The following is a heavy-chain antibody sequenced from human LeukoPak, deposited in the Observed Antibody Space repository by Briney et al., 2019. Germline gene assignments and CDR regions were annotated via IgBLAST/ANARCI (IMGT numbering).Heavy chain of an antibody. V-gene: IGHV3-30*02. Sequence: QPGGSLRLSCAASGFTFSSYGMHWVRQAPGKGLEWVAFIRYDGSNKYYADSVKGRFTISRDNSKNTLYLQMNSLRAEDTAVYYCAKPTDDYSNHFDYWGQGTLVTVSS. J-gene: IGHJ4*02. CDR2: IRYDGSNK. CDR1: GFTFSSYG. D-gene: IGHD4-11*01. CDR3: AKPTDDYSNHFDY.